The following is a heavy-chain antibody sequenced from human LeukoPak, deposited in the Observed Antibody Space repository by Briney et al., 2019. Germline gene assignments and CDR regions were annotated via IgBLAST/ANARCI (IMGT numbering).Heavy chain of an antibody. CDR3: ARGGIAAADDDAFDI. CDR2: ITPFNGNT. J-gene: IGHJ3*02. V-gene: IGHV1-45*02. CDR1: GYTFTYRY. Sequence: SVKVSCKASGYTFTYRYLHWVRQAPGQALEWMGWITPFNGNTNYAQKFQDRVTITRDRSMSTAYMELSSLRSEDTAMYYCARGGIAAADDDAFDIWGQGTMVTVSS. D-gene: IGHD6-13*01.